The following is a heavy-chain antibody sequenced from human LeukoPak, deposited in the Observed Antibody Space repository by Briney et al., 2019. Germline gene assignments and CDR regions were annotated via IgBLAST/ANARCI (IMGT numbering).Heavy chain of an antibody. J-gene: IGHJ4*02. D-gene: IGHD2-8*01. CDR2: IYYSGST. CDR3: ARDALILDY. CDR1: GGSISSSSYY. Sequence: SETLSLTCTVSGGSISSSSYYWGWIRQPPGKGLEWIGSIYYSGSTYYNPSLKSRVTISVDTSKNQFSLKLSSVTAADTAVYYCARDALILDYWGQGTLVTVSS. V-gene: IGHV4-39*02.